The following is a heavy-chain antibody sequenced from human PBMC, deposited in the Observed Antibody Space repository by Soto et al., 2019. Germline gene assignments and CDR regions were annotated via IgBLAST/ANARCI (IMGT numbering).Heavy chain of an antibody. V-gene: IGHV1-69*06. CDR3: ASPNYYDKRVGYFDY. Sequence: PVKVSCKASGGTFSSYAISWVRQAPGQGLEWMGGIIPVFGTANYAQKFQGRVTITADKSTSTAYMELSSLRSEDTAVYYCASPNYYDKRVGYFDYWGQGTLVPVSS. J-gene: IGHJ4*02. CDR2: IIPVFGTA. CDR1: GGTFSSYA. D-gene: IGHD3-22*01.